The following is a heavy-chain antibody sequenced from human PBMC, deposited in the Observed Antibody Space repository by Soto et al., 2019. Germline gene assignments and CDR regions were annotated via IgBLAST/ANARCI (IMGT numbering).Heavy chain of an antibody. J-gene: IGHJ5*02. D-gene: IGHD6-25*01. V-gene: IGHV1-69*13. CDR3: AREVEAAAGP. CDR1: GGTFSSYA. CDR2: IIPIFGTA. Sequence: RASVKVSCKASGGTFSSYAISWVRQAPGQGLEWMGGIIPIFGTANYAQKFQGRVTITADESTSTAYMELSSLRSEDTAVYYCAREVEAAAGPWGQGTLVTVSS.